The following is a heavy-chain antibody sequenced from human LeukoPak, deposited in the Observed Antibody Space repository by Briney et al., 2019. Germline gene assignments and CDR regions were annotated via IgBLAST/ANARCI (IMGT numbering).Heavy chain of an antibody. CDR3: ARDLVSGASLYGMDV. CDR1: GFTFSNYW. Sequence: GGSLRLSCAASGFTFSNYWMHWARQAPGKGLVWVSRINSDGSSTTYADSVKGRFTISRDNAKNTLYLQMNSLKAEDTGVYYCARDLVSGASLYGMDVWGQGTTITVSS. V-gene: IGHV3-74*01. CDR2: INSDGSST. J-gene: IGHJ6*02. D-gene: IGHD2-15*01.